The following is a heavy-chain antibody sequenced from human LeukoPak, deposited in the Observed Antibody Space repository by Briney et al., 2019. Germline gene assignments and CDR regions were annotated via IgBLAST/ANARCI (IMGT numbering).Heavy chain of an antibody. CDR3: AKAQRAGITGTTSNWFDP. V-gene: IGHV3-30*02. CDR2: IRYDGSNK. J-gene: IGHJ5*02. D-gene: IGHD1-20*01. Sequence: PGGSLRLSCAASGFTFSSYGMHWVRQAPGKGLEWVAFIRYDGSNKYYADSVKGRFTISRDNSKNTLYLQMNSLRAEDTAVYYCAKAQRAGITGTTSNWFDPWGQGTLVTVSS. CDR1: GFTFSSYG.